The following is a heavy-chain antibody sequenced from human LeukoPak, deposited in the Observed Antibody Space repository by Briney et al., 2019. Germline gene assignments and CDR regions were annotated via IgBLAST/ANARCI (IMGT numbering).Heavy chain of an antibody. CDR2: IDPSDSYS. D-gene: IGHD2-21*02. Sequence: GESLKISCKGSGYRFTSYWISWVRQMPGKGLKWMGSIDPSDSYSSYSPSFQGHVTISVDKPIATAYLQWSSLKASDTAIYYCAVGFFGGDAYWGQGTLVTVSS. CDR1: GYRFTSYW. V-gene: IGHV5-10-1*01. J-gene: IGHJ4*02. CDR3: AVGFFGGDAY.